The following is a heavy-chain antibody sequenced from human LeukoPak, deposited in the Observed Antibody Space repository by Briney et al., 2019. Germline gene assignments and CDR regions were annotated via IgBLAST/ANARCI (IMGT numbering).Heavy chain of an antibody. V-gene: IGHV4-59*12. D-gene: IGHD2-2*01. CDR2: IDYSGST. CDR3: ARVTYCSSTSCYEGAFDI. Sequence: SETLSLTCTVSGGYISSYHWSWIRQPPGKGLEWIGYIDYSGSTNYNPSLKSRVTISVDTSKNQFSLKLSSVTAADTAVYYCARVTYCSSTSCYEGAFDIWGQGTMVTVSS. CDR1: GGYISSYH. J-gene: IGHJ3*02.